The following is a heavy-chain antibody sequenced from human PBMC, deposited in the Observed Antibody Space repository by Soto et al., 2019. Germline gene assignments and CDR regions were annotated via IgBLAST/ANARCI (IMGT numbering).Heavy chain of an antibody. J-gene: IGHJ6*02. D-gene: IGHD6-19*01. V-gene: IGHV3-66*01. Sequence: EVQLVESGGGLVQPGGSLRLSCAASGFTVSTNYMSWVRQAPGKGLEWVSFFYGGVNTYYADSVEGRFTISSDTFKNTLYLQMNSLGDEDTAVYYCARDGGSGTSVAGTVAYYGMDVWGQGTTVTVS. CDR1: GFTVSTNY. CDR3: ARDGGSGTSVAGTVAYYGMDV. CDR2: FYGGVNT.